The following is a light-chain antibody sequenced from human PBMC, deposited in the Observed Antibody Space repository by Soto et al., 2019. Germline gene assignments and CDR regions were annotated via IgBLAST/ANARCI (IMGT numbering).Light chain of an antibody. CDR1: SGHSCYA. CDR2: LNSDGSH. V-gene: IGLV4-69*01. CDR3: QTWGTGIRV. J-gene: IGLJ3*02. Sequence: QLVLTQSPSASASLGASVKLTCTLSSGHSCYAIAWHQQQPEKGPRYLMKLNSDGSHSKGDGIPDRFSGSSSGAERYLTISXXXXXXEXDYYCQTWGTGIRVFGGGTQLTVL.